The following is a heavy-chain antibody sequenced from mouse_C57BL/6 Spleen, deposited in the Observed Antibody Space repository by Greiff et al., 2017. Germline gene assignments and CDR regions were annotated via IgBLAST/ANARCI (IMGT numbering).Heavy chain of an antibody. D-gene: IGHD1-1*01. CDR3: ASSESPYYGSSYGYFDV. CDR1: GYAFTNYL. J-gene: IGHJ1*03. CDR2: INPGSGGT. Sequence: QVQLQQSGAELVRPGTSVKVSCKASGYAFTNYLIEWVKQRPGQGLEWIGVINPGSGGTNYNEKFKGKATLTADKSSSTAYMQLSSLTSEDSAVYFCASSESPYYGSSYGYFDVWGTGTTVTVSS. V-gene: IGHV1-54*01.